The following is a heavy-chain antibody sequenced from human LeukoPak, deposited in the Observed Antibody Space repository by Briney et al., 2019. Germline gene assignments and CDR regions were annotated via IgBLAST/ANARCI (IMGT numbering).Heavy chain of an antibody. V-gene: IGHV1-18*01. J-gene: IGHJ4*02. CDR1: GYTFTSYG. CDR2: ISAYSGDT. D-gene: IGHD5-18*01. Sequence: GASVKVSCKASGYTFTSYGISWVRQAPGQGLEWMGWISAYSGDTNYAQKFQGRVTITADESTSTGYMELSSLRSEDTAVYYCASKRGYSYGLDYWGQGTLVTVSS. CDR3: ASKRGYSYGLDY.